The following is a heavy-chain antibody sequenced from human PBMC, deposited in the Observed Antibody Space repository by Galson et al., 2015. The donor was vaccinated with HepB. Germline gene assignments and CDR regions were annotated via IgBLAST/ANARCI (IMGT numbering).Heavy chain of an antibody. CDR3: ARVADADYGDHSHFDY. CDR1: GFTFSDYY. Sequence: SLRLSCAASGFTFSDYYMTWIRQAPGKGLEWISYISTSGPYTNYADSVKGRFTISRDNAKNSLFLQINSLRAEDTAVYYCARVADADYGDHSHFDYWGQGTLVAVSS. V-gene: IGHV3-11*06. D-gene: IGHD4-17*01. J-gene: IGHJ4*02. CDR2: ISTSGPYT.